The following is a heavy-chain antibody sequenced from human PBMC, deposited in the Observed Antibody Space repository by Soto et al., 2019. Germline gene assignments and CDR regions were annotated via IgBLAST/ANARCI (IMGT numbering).Heavy chain of an antibody. D-gene: IGHD6-13*01. Sequence: PGGSLRLSCAASGVTFSSYGMHGVRQAPGKGLEWVAVISYDGSNKYYADSVKGRFTISRDNSKNTLYLQMNSLRAEDTAVYYCAKGRPPYSSSWYSDAFDIWGQGTMVTVSS. CDR3: AKGRPPYSSSWYSDAFDI. CDR1: GVTFSSYG. J-gene: IGHJ3*02. V-gene: IGHV3-30*18. CDR2: ISYDGSNK.